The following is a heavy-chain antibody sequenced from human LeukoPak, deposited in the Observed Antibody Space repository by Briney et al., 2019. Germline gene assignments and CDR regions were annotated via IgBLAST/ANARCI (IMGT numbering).Heavy chain of an antibody. CDR2: IYHSGST. CDR3: AKPEQDDAFDI. CDR1: GYSIRSGYY. Sequence: SETLSLTCAVSGYSIRSGYYWGWIRQPPGKGLEWIGSIYHSGSTYYIPSLKSRVTISVDTSKNQFSLKLSSVTAEDTALYYCAKPEQDDAFDIWGQGTMVTVSS. D-gene: IGHD1/OR15-1a*01. J-gene: IGHJ3*02. V-gene: IGHV4-38-2*01.